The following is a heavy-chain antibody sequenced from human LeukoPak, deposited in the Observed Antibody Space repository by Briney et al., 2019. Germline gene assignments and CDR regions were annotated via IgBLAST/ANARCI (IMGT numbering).Heavy chain of an antibody. CDR2: IKQDGSEK. J-gene: IGHJ4*02. V-gene: IGHV3-7*01. CDR3: ARRVDDILTGYYFDY. Sequence: GGSLRLSCAASGFTFSGYWMSWVRQAPGKGLEWVANIKQDGSEKYYVDSVKGRFTISRDNAKNSLYLQMNSLRAEDTAVYYCARRVDDILTGYYFDYWGQGTLVTVSS. D-gene: IGHD3-9*01. CDR1: GFTFSGYW.